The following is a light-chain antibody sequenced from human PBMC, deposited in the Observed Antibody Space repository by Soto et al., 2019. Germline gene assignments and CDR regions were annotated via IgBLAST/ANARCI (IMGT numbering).Light chain of an antibody. CDR2: GAS. CDR1: QSVSSSY. Sequence: EIVLTQSPGTLSLSPGERATLSCRASQSVSSSYLAWYQQKPGQAPRLLIYGASSRANGIPDRFSGSGSGKDFPLTINRLEPEAFAVSYCQQYGSSPLTFGGGTKVEIK. V-gene: IGKV3-20*01. J-gene: IGKJ4*01. CDR3: QQYGSSPLT.